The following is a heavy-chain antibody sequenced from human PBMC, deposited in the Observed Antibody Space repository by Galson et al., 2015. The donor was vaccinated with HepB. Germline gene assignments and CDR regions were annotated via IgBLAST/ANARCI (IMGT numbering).Heavy chain of an antibody. V-gene: IGHV1-69*06. J-gene: IGHJ6*02. CDR1: GGTFSSYA. CDR3: ARGGVDTAMANYYYYGMDV. Sequence: SVKVSCKASGGTFSSYAISWVRQAPGQGLEWMGGIIPIFGTANYAQKFQGRVTITADKSTSTAYMELSSLRSEDTAVYYCARGGVDTAMANYYYYGMDVWGQGTTVTVPS. D-gene: IGHD5-18*01. CDR2: IIPIFGTA.